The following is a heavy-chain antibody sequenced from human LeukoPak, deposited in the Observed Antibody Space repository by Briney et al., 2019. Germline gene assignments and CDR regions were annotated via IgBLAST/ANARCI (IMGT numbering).Heavy chain of an antibody. J-gene: IGHJ5*02. V-gene: IGHV3-74*01. CDR1: GFTFSGFW. Sequence: GGSLRLSCVASGFTFSGFWMHWVRQAPGKGLVWVSRINSDGSSTSYADSVKGRFTISRDNAKNTLYLQMNSLRAEDTAVYYCATPYYGSGSSLDPWGRGTLVTVSS. D-gene: IGHD3-10*01. CDR2: INSDGSST. CDR3: ATPYYGSGSSLDP.